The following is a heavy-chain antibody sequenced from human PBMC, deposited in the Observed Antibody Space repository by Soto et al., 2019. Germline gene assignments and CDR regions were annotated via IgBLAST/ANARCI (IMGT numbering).Heavy chain of an antibody. Sequence: VLVKGSCNGSGYTFTSDGISWVRQAHGQGLGWMGWVSAYNGNTNYAQKLQGRVTMTTDTSTSTAYMELRSLRSDDTAVYYCAREKGLFDSSGYRDYWGQGTMVNVSS. D-gene: IGHD3-22*01. CDR2: VSAYNGNT. J-gene: IGHJ4*02. CDR1: GYTFTSDG. V-gene: IGHV1-18*01. CDR3: AREKGLFDSSGYRDY.